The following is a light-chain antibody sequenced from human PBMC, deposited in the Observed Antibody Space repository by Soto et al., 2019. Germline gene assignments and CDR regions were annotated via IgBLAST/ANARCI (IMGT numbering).Light chain of an antibody. Sequence: EIVLTQSPGTLSLSPGERATLSCRASQSISNYLAWYQQKPGQAPRLLIYGASSRATGIPDRFSGSGSGTDFTLTISRLEPEDFAVYYCRQRSNWPPLTFGGGTKVDI. V-gene: IGKV3D-20*02. CDR2: GAS. CDR1: QSISNY. CDR3: RQRSNWPPLT. J-gene: IGKJ4*01.